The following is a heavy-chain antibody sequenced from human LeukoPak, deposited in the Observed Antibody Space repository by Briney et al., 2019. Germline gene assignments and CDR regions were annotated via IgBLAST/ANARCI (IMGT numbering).Heavy chain of an antibody. Sequence: GGSLRLSCAASGFTFSSYSMNWVRQAPGKGLEWVSITYSSGSTSYAASVKGRFTISRDNSENTLYLQMNSLRAEDTAVYYCAKDLNWGGRWGQGTLVTVSS. D-gene: IGHD7-27*01. J-gene: IGHJ4*02. CDR2: TYSSGST. V-gene: IGHV3-53*01. CDR3: AKDLNWGGR. CDR1: GFTFSSYS.